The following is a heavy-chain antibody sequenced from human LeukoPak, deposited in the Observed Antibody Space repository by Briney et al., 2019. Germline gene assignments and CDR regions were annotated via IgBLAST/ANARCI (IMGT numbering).Heavy chain of an antibody. V-gene: IGHV1-46*01. Sequence: ASVKVSCKASGYIFTDYAIHWLRQAPGQGLEWMGIINPNGGSTTYAQKFQGRVTMTRDASTSTVYMELSSLTSEDTAVYYCARARTTFDYWGQGTLVTVSS. CDR1: GYIFTDYA. J-gene: IGHJ4*02. CDR3: ARARTTFDY. CDR2: INPNGGST. D-gene: IGHD1-1*01.